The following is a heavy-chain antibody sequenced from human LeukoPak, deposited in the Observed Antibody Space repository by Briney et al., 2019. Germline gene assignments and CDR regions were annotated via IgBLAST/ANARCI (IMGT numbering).Heavy chain of an antibody. V-gene: IGHV3-48*02. J-gene: IGHJ4*02. CDR3: ARERGAAPGGPSVDF. CDR2: ISHRGTI. Sequence: GGSLRLSCAASGFTFSSYAFNWVRQAPGKGLEWVSYISHRGTIYYADSVRGRFTISRDNAKNSLYLQMNSLRDDDTAVYYCARERGAAPGGPSVDFWGQGTLVIVSS. D-gene: IGHD6-13*01. CDR1: GFTFSSYA.